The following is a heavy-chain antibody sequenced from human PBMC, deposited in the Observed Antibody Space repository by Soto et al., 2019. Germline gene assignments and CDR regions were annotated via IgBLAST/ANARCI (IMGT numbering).Heavy chain of an antibody. CDR3: TTDLYSYGLLRFDY. Sequence: GGSLRLSCAASGFTFSNAWMSWVRQAPGKGLEWVGRIKSKTDGGTTDYAAPVKGRFTISRDDSKNTLYLQMNSLKTEDTAVYYCTTDLYSYGLLRFDYWGQGTLVTV. CDR2: IKSKTDGGTT. D-gene: IGHD5-18*01. V-gene: IGHV3-15*01. CDR1: GFTFSNAW. J-gene: IGHJ4*02.